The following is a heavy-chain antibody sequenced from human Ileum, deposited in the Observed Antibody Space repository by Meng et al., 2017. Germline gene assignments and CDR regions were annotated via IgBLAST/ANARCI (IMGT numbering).Heavy chain of an antibody. V-gene: IGHV3-23*01. CDR3: AKSGQSCSGGSCYSLRSHWFDP. J-gene: IGHJ5*02. CDR2: ISGSGGST. Sequence: GGSLRLSCAVSGFTFSSHAMSWVRQAPGKGLEWVSAISGSGGSTCYADPVKGRFTISRDNSENTLYLQMNSLRAEDTAIYYCAKSGQSCSGGSCYSLRSHWFDPWGQGTLVTVSS. CDR1: GFTFSSHA. D-gene: IGHD2-15*01.